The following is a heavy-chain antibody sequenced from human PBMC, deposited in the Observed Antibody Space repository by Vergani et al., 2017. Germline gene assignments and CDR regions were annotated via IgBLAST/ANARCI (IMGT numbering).Heavy chain of an antibody. CDR2: ISSSSSDI. CDR1: GFTFSSYS. D-gene: IGHD2-15*01. CDR3: ARDDSGRINWFDP. V-gene: IGHV3-21*01. Sequence: EVQLVESGGGLVKPGGSLRLSCAASGFTFSSYSMNWVRQAPGKGLEWVSSISSSSSDIYYADSVKGRFTIARDNAKNSLYLQMNSLSAEDTAVYYCARDDSGRINWFDPWGQGTLVTVSS. J-gene: IGHJ5*02.